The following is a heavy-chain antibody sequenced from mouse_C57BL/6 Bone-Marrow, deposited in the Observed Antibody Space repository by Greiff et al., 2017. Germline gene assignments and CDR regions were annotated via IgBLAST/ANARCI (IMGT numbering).Heavy chain of an antibody. CDR2: IDPENGDT. V-gene: IGHV14-4*01. CDR3: TTPNYDYGWYFDV. D-gene: IGHD2-4*01. J-gene: IGHJ1*03. Sequence: VKLVESGAELVRPGASVKLSCTASGFNIKDDYMHWVKQRPEQGLEWIGWIDPENGDTEYASKFQGKATITADTSSNTTYLQRSSLTSEDTAVYYCTTPNYDYGWYFDVGGTGTTVTVSS. CDR1: GFNIKDDY.